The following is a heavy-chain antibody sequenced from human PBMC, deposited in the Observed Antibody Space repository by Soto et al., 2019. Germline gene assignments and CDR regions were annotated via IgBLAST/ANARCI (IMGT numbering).Heavy chain of an antibody. CDR1: GNTFISYG. Sequence: QVQLVQSGSEVKKPGASVKVSCKAAGNTFISYGISWVRQAPGQGLEGMGWFSIHNGDTNNAPNLQGRTPMTTDTSTSTTYKELRSVRSDDTAVYVGATDERDHCSGTDCHYCDHWGQGTPVTVSS. J-gene: IGHJ4*02. V-gene: IGHV1-18*01. D-gene: IGHD2-15*01. CDR2: FSIHNGDT. CDR3: ATDERDHCSGTDCHYCDH.